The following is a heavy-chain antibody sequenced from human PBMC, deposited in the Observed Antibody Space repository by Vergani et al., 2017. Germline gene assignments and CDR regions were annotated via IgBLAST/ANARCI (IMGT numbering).Heavy chain of an antibody. J-gene: IGHJ4*02. CDR3: ARGGLGIDY. D-gene: IGHD1-26*01. CDR1: GGSISSYY. Sequence: QVQLQQWGAGLLKPSETLSLTCAVYGGSISSYYWSWIRQPPGKGLEWVGYIYYSGSTNYNPSLKSRVTISVDTSKNQFSLKLSSVTAADTAVYYCARGGLGIDYWGQGTLVTVSS. V-gene: IGHV4-59*01. CDR2: IYYSGST.